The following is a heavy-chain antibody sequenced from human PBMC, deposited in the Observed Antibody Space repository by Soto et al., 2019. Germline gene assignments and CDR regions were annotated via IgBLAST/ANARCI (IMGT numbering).Heavy chain of an antibody. CDR3: ATLLRYNWNYEASAGDYFDY. V-gene: IGHV1-24*01. J-gene: IGHJ4*02. Sequence: ASVKVSCKVSGYTLTELSMHWVRQAPGKGLEWMGGFDPEDGETIYAQKFQGRVTMTEDTSTDTAYMELSSLRSEDTAVYYCATLLRYNWNYEASAGDYFDYWGRGTLVTVSS. D-gene: IGHD1-7*01. CDR1: GYTLTELS. CDR2: FDPEDGET.